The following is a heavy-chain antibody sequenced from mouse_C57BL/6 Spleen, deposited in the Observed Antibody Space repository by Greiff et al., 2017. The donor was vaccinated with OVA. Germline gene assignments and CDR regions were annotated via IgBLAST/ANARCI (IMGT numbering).Heavy chain of an antibody. V-gene: IGHV7-3*01. CDR3: ARSTGFAY. D-gene: IGHD4-1*02. Sequence: EVQRVESGGGLVQPGGSLSLSCAASGFTFTDYYMSWVRQPPGKALEWLGFIRNKANGYTTEYSASVKGRFTISRDNSQSILYLQMNALRAEDSATYYCARSTGFAYWGQGTLVTVSA. J-gene: IGHJ3*01. CDR1: GFTFTDYY. CDR2: IRNKANGYTT.